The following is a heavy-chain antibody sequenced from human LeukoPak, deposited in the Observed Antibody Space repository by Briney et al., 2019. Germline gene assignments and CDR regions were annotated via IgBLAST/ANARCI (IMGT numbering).Heavy chain of an antibody. CDR1: GXTLSPYG. CDR2: ISYEGGTQ. J-gene: IGHJ5*02. Sequence: GMSLRLSCAASGXTLSPYGMHWVRQAPGKGLEWVAVISYEGGTQHYADSVKGRFIISRDNPRNTLYLQMNILRTEDTAVYYCAKEGTPQVSTWYDLWGQGTQVIVSS. CDR3: AKEGTPQVSTWYDL. V-gene: IGHV3-30*18. D-gene: IGHD3-10*01.